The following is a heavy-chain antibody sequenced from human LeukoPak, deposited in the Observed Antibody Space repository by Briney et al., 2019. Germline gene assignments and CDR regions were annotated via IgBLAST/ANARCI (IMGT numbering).Heavy chain of an antibody. J-gene: IGHJ4*02. CDR3: ARDWGSSSV. CDR2: IYTSENT. D-gene: IGHD2-2*01. Sequence: PSETLSLTCTVSGASISSFYWSWIRQPAGKGLEWIGRIYTSENTDYNPSLKSRVTMSVDTSKNQFSLKLTSVTAADTAVYYCARDWGSSSVWGQGTLVTVSS. CDR1: GASISSFY. V-gene: IGHV4-4*07.